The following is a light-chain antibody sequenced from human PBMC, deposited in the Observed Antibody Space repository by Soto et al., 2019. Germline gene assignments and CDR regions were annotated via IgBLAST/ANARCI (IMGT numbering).Light chain of an antibody. V-gene: IGLV2-8*01. CDR1: RSDVGRYNY. CDR3: SSFVGSNIFV. J-gene: IGLJ1*01. Sequence: QSVLTQPPSASRSPGQSVTISCTGTRSDVGRYNYVSWYQLQPGKVPKLLIYEVTKRPSGIPDRFSGSKSGNTASLTVSGLQAEDEADYYCSSFVGSNIFVFGSGTKVTVL. CDR2: EVT.